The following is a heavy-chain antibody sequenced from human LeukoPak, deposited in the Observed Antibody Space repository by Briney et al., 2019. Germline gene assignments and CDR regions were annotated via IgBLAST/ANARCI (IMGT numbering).Heavy chain of an antibody. CDR2: ISSSSTYM. J-gene: IGHJ4*02. Sequence: GGSLRLSCAASGFIFSSYTMSWVRQAPGKGLEWVSSISSSSTYMYYADSVKGRFTISRDNAKNSLYLQMDSLRAGDTAVYYCARSNWNDALEYWGQGTLVTVSS. CDR3: ARSNWNDALEY. D-gene: IGHD1-1*01. V-gene: IGHV3-21*01. CDR1: GFIFSSYT.